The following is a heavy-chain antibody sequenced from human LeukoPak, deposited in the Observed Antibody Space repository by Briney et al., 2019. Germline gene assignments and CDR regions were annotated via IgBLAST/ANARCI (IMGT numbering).Heavy chain of an antibody. J-gene: IGHJ6*03. V-gene: IGHV4-39*01. Sequence: SETLSLTCTVSGGSISSSSYYWGWIRQPPGKGLEWIGSIYYSGSTYYNPSLKSRVTISVDTSKNQFSLKLSSVTAADTAVYYCASFSSWYGDYYYYYMDVWGKGTTVTVSS. CDR1: GGSISSSSYY. CDR2: IYYSGST. CDR3: ASFSSWYGDYYYYYMDV. D-gene: IGHD6-13*01.